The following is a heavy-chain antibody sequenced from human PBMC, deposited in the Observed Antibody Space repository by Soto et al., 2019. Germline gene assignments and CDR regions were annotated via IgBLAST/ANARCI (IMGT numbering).Heavy chain of an antibody. CDR2: ISSSSSTI. J-gene: IGHJ4*02. Sequence: EVQLVESGGGLVQPGGSLRLSCAASGFTFSSYSMNWVRQAPGKGLEWVSYISSSSSTIYYADSVKGRFTISRDNAKHSLYLQMNSLRAEDTAVYYCSRDRRNGYDWDAYDYRGQGTLVPVFS. CDR1: GFTFSSYS. V-gene: IGHV3-48*01. D-gene: IGHD5-12*01. CDR3: SRDRRNGYDWDAYDY.